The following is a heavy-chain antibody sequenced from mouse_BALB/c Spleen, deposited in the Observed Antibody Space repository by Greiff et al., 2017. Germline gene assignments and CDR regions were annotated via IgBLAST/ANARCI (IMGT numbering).Heavy chain of an antibody. CDR1: GFTFSSYG. Sequence: EVMLVESGGGLVQPGGSLKLSCAASGFTFSSYGMPWVRQTPDKRLELVATINSNGGSTYYPDSVKGRFTISRDNAKNTLYLQLSSLKSEDTAMYDCARERGYWGQGTTLTVSS. J-gene: IGHJ2*01. V-gene: IGHV5-6-3*01. CDR2: INSNGGST. CDR3: ARERGY.